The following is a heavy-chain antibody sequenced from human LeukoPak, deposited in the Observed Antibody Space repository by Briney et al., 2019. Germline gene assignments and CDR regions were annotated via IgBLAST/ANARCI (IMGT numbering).Heavy chain of an antibody. CDR1: GFTFSSYA. J-gene: IGHJ6*02. CDR3: ARDKNVKDSSGWYPRWGYYGMDV. Sequence: GGSLRLSCAASGFTFSSYAMHWVRQAPGKGLEWVAVISYDGSNKYYADSVKGRFTISRDNSKNTLYLQMNSLRAEDTAVYYCARDKNVKDSSGWYPRWGYYGMDVWGQGTTVTVSS. D-gene: IGHD6-19*01. V-gene: IGHV3-30-3*01. CDR2: ISYDGSNK.